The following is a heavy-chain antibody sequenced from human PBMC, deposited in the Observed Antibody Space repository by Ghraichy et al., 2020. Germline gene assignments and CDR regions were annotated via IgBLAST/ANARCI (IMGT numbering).Heavy chain of an antibody. J-gene: IGHJ3*02. CDR3: ATDRAYSTFDI. CDR2: ISQDATEI. V-gene: IGHV3-7*03. D-gene: IGHD2-15*01. CDR1: GFTFKSFW. Sequence: GSLRLSCAVSGFTFKSFWMSWLRQAPGKGLEWVADISQDATEIHYLDSVKGRFSISRDNGASLVSLEMHSLRAEDTAVYYCATDRAYSTFDIWGQGTMVTVSS.